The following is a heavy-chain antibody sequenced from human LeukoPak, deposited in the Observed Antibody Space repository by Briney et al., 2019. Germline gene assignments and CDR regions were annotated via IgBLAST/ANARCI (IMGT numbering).Heavy chain of an antibody. CDR2: NYPGDSDT. J-gene: IGHJ4*02. CDR1: GYSLTSYW. Sequence: GESPKIPCKGSGYSLTSYWIGRVRQIPGKGLGLMWINYPGDSDTRYSPFFQGQVTISADKSISTAYPQWSSLKASDTAMYYCARLFSSSGYLIDYWGQGTLVTVSS. CDR3: ARLFSSSGYLIDY. V-gene: IGHV5-51*01. D-gene: IGHD6-13*01.